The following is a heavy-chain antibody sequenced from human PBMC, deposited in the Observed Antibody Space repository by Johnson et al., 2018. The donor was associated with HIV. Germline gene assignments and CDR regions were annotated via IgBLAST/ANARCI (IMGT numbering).Heavy chain of an antibody. V-gene: IGHV3-15*05. J-gene: IGHJ3*02. D-gene: IGHD6-13*01. CDR2: IKSKTDGGTT. CDR3: STGFSSWAFDI. Sequence: VQLVESGGGLVKPGGSLRLSCAASGFTFTNACMTWVRQAPGKGLEWVGRIKSKTDGGTTDYAAPVKGKFSISRDDSKNTLYLQMNSLKTEDTAVYYCSTGFSSWAFDIWGQGTMVTVSS. CDR1: GFTFTNAC.